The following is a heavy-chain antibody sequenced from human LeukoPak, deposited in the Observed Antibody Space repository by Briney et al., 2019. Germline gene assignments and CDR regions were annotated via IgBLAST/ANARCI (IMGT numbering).Heavy chain of an antibody. V-gene: IGHV4-59*01. Sequence: SETLSLTCTVSGGSISSYYWSWIRQPPGKGLEWIGYIYYSGSTNYNSSLKSRVTISVDTSKNQFSLKLSSVTAADTAVYYCARAGGGSGSYYFDYWGQGTLVTVSS. CDR2: IYYSGST. CDR3: ARAGGGSGSYYFDY. D-gene: IGHD6-19*01. CDR1: GGSISSYY. J-gene: IGHJ4*02.